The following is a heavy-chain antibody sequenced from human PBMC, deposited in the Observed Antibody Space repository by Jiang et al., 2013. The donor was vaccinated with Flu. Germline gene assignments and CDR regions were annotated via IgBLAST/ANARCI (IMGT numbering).Heavy chain of an antibody. CDR3: ARMRPGGLTHFDY. D-gene: IGHD3/OR15-3a*01. Sequence: KPTQTLTLTCTFSGFSLNSVGMRVNWIRQPPGKALEWLARIDWDDEKFYSESLKTRLTIPKDTSKNQVVLTLTNMDPMDTATYYCARMRPGGLTHFDYWGQGTLVTVSS. CDR1: GFSLNSVGMR. CDR2: IDWDDEK. J-gene: IGHJ4*02. V-gene: IGHV2-70*04.